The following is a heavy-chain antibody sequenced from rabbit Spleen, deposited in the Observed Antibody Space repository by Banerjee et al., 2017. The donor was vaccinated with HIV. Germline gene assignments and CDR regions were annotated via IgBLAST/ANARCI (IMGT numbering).Heavy chain of an antibody. D-gene: IGHD2-1*01. J-gene: IGHJ2*01. V-gene: IGHV1S45*01. Sequence: QEQLVESGGGLVQPGASLTLTCTPSGFSFSNNYYMCWVRQAPGKGLEWIACIYAGSGDYTYYASWAKGRFTISKTSSTTVTLQLNSLTAADTATYFCARSSHDDYGDWNVFHLWGPGTLVTVS. CDR1: GFSFSNNYY. CDR2: IYAGSGDYT. CDR3: ARSSHDDYGDWNVFHL.